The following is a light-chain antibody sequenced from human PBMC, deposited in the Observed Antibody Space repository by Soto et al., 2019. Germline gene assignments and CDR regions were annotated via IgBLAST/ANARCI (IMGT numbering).Light chain of an antibody. CDR3: TQYNNWPRT. CDR1: QSVSNN. CDR2: DAS. Sequence: EIVMTQSPATLSVSPGDRVTLSCRASQSVSNNLACYQQKPGQAPRFLIYDASTRATGIPAGFSGSGSGTEFTLTISSLQSEDFAGYYCTQYNNWPRTFGTGTKVDIK. J-gene: IGKJ3*01. V-gene: IGKV3-15*01.